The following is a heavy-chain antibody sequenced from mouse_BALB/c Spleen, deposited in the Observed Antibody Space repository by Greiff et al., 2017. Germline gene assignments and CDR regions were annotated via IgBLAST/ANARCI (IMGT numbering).Heavy chain of an antibody. CDR3: ARELGRGGAWFAY. V-gene: IGHV3-6*02. CDR1: GYSITSGYY. CDR2: ISYDGSN. J-gene: IGHJ3*01. D-gene: IGHD4-1*01. Sequence: VQLKESGPGLVKPSQSLSLTCSVTGYSITSGYYWNWIRQFPGNKLEWMGYISYDGSNNYNPSLKNRISITRDTSKNQFFLKLNSVTTEDTATYYCARELGRGGAWFAYWGQGTLVTVSA.